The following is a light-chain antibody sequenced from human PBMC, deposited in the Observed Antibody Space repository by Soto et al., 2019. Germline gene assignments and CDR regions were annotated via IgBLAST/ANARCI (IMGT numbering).Light chain of an antibody. Sequence: QSVLTQPPSASGSPGQSVTISCTGTSSDVGGYKYVSWYQQHPGKVPKLMIYEVNKRPSGVPDRFSGSKSGNTASLTVSGLQAEDEADYYCSSYAGSNIDYVFGTGTKVTVL. V-gene: IGLV2-8*01. CDR1: SSDVGGYKY. CDR2: EVN. CDR3: SSYAGSNIDYV. J-gene: IGLJ1*01.